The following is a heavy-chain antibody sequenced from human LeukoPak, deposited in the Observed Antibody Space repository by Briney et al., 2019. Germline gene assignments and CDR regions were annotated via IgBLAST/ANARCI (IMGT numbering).Heavy chain of an antibody. CDR3: AATVSGWFDP. Sequence: SETLSLTCTVSGGSISSYYWSWTRQPPGKGLEWIGYIYYSGSTNYNPSLKSRVTISVDTSKNQFSLKLSSVTAADTAVYYCAATVSGWFDPWGQGTLVTVSS. CDR1: GGSISSYY. CDR2: IYYSGST. V-gene: IGHV4-59*01. J-gene: IGHJ5*02. D-gene: IGHD4-17*01.